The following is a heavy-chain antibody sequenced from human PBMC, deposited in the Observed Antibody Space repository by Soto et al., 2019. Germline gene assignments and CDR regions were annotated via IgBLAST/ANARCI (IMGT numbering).Heavy chain of an antibody. CDR2: ISYDGSNK. CDR1: GFTFSSYG. J-gene: IGHJ6*02. D-gene: IGHD3-16*01. V-gene: IGHV3-30*18. Sequence: GGSLRLSCAASGFTFSSYGMHWVRQAPGKGLEWVAVISYDGSNKYYADSVKGRFTISRDNSKNTLYLQMNSLRAEDTAVYYCAKGGSRSYYGRAAWGQGPRVTVSS. CDR3: AKGGSRSYYGRAA.